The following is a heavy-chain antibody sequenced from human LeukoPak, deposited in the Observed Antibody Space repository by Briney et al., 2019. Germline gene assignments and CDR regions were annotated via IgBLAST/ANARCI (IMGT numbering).Heavy chain of an antibody. V-gene: IGHV1-18*01. J-gene: IGHJ4*02. CDR3: ARAPYSGSYYVASERDY. CDR1: GFTFTSYG. D-gene: IGHD1-26*01. CDR2: ISAYIGNT. Sequence: ASVKGSCKASGFTFTSYGISWVRQAPGQGLEWMGWISAYIGNTNYAQKLQGRVTMTTDTSTSTAYMELRSLRSDDTAVYYCARAPYSGSYYVASERDYWGQGTLVTVSS.